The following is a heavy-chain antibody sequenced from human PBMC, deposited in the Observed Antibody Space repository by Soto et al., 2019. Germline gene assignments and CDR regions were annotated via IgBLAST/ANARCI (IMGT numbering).Heavy chain of an antibody. CDR3: TRYIAAAGTNWFDP. V-gene: IGHV3-49*03. D-gene: IGHD6-13*01. J-gene: IGHJ5*02. Sequence: GGSLRLSCTASGFTFGEYAMSWFRQAPGKGLEWVGFIRSKAYGGTTEYAASVKGRFTISRDDSKSIAYLQMNSLKTEDTAVYYCTRYIAAAGTNWFDPWGQGTLVTVSS. CDR2: IRSKAYGGTT. CDR1: GFTFGEYA.